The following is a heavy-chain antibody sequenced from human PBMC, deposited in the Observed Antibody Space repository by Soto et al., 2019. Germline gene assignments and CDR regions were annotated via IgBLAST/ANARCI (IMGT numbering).Heavy chain of an antibody. CDR2: IIPIFGTA. CDR1: GGTFSSYA. V-gene: IGHV1-69*06. J-gene: IGHJ6*02. CDR3: ARAHGGATGGYYYYYGMDV. D-gene: IGHD1-26*01. Sequence: SVKVSCKASGGTFSSYAISWVRQAPGQGLEWMGGIIPIFGTANYAQKFQGRVTITADKSTSTAYMELSSLRSEDTAVYYCARAHGGATGGYYYYYGMDVWGQGTTVTVSS.